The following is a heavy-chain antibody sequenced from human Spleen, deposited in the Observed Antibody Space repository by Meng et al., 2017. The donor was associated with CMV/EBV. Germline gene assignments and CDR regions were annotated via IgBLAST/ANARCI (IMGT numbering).Heavy chain of an antibody. Sequence: GGSLRLSCAAFGFTFSSQAPGKGLEGVAFMHSGGPNKYHGDSVKGRFTVSRDNAKNSLYLQMNSLRAEDTAVYYCAREKSSSFRFYYYYYGMDVWGQGTTVTVSS. CDR2: MHSGGPNK. CDR1: GFTFSS. CDR3: AREKSSSFRFYYYYYGMDV. V-gene: IGHV3-30*02. D-gene: IGHD6-6*01. J-gene: IGHJ6*02.